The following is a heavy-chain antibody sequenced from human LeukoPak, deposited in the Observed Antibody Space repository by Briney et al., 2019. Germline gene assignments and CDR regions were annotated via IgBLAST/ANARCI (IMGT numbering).Heavy chain of an antibody. CDR1: GFTFSNYE. D-gene: IGHD5-12*01. Sequence: GGSLRLSCVASGFTFSNYEMNWVRQAPGKGLEWVSYISSSGGTIYYADSAKGRFTISRDNAKNSLYLQMNSLRAEDTAVYYCARSGYYFDYWGQGTLVTVSS. CDR2: ISSSGGTI. CDR3: ARSGYYFDY. V-gene: IGHV3-48*03. J-gene: IGHJ4*02.